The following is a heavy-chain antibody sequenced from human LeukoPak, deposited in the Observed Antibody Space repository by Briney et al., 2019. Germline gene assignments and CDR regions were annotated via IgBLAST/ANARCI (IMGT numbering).Heavy chain of an antibody. V-gene: IGHV3-23*01. CDR2: ISGSGGST. Sequence: GGSLRPSCAASGFTFSIYAMSWVRQSPGKGLEWVSAISGSGGSTYFADSVKGRFTISRDNSKNTLYLQMNSLRAEDTAVYYCAKDKYSSGWRYDYWGQGTLVTVSS. D-gene: IGHD6-19*01. CDR3: AKDKYSSGWRYDY. J-gene: IGHJ4*02. CDR1: GFTFSIYA.